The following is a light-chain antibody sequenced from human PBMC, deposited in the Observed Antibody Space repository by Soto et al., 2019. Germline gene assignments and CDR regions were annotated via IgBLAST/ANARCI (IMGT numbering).Light chain of an antibody. CDR2: GVY. CDR1: QSVTNNY. CDR3: HQSGSSHRT. Sequence: ESVLTQAPGTLSLSPGERATLSCRATQSVTNNYFDWYQQKPGQSPRLLIYGVYRRATDITDRFSGSGSGTDFTLTISKLEPEECVVYCCHQSGSSHRTCRPGSKVDIK. V-gene: IGKV3-20*01. J-gene: IGKJ1*01.